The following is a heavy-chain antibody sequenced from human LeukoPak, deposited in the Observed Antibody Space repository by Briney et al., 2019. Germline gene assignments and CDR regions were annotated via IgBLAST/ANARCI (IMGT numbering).Heavy chain of an antibody. D-gene: IGHD1-26*01. CDR2: INTNTGNP. CDR3: ARGRSDSYRVFDI. V-gene: IGHV7-4-1*02. CDR1: GGTFSSYA. J-gene: IGHJ3*02. Sequence: ASVTVSCKASGGTFSSYAISWVRQAPGQGLEWMGWINTNTGNPTYAQGFTGRFVFSLDTSVSTAYLQISSLKAEDTAVYYCARGRSDSYRVFDIWGQGTMVTVSS.